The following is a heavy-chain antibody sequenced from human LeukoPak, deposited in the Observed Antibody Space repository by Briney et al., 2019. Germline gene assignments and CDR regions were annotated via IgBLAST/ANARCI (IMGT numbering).Heavy chain of an antibody. J-gene: IGHJ5*02. CDR2: ISYDGSNK. Sequence: GGSLRLSCAASGFTFSSYGMHWVRQAPGKGLEWVAVISYDGSNKYYADSVKGRFTISGDNSKNTLYLQMNSLRAEDTAVYYCAKTPRNWNYPNWFDPWGQGTLVTVSS. V-gene: IGHV3-30*18. CDR3: AKTPRNWNYPNWFDP. D-gene: IGHD1-7*01. CDR1: GFTFSSYG.